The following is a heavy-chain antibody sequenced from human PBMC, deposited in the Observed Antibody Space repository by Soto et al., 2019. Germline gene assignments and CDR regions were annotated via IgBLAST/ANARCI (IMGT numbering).Heavy chain of an antibody. CDR3: ARDLSFGLAHVVVVAAITGWFDP. CDR2: ISAYNGNT. Sequence: ASVKVSYKASGYTFTSYGISWVRQAPGQGLERMGWISAYNGNTNYAQKLQGRVTMTTDTSTSTAYMELRSLRSDDTAVYYCARDLSFGLAHVVVVAAITGWFDPWGQGTLVTVSS. CDR1: GYTFTSYG. J-gene: IGHJ5*02. V-gene: IGHV1-18*01. D-gene: IGHD2-15*01.